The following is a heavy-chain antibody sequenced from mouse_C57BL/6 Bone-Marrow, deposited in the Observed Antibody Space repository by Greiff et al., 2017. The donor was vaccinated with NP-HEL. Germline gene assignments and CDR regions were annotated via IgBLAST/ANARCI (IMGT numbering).Heavy chain of an antibody. D-gene: IGHD3-2*02. CDR1: GYTFTSYG. V-gene: IGHV1-81*01. CDR3: AEDSSGYRAWLAY. CDR2: IDPRSGNT. J-gene: IGHJ3*01. Sequence: VQLQQSGAELARPGASVKLSCKASGYTFTSYGISWVKQRTGQGLEWIGEIDPRSGNTYYNEKFKGKATLTADKSSSTADMVLSRLTSVDSAVYFCAEDSSGYRAWLAYWGQGTLVTVSA.